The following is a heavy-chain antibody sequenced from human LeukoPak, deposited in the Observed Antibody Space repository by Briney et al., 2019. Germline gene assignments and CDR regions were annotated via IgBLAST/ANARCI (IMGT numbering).Heavy chain of an antibody. D-gene: IGHD2-15*01. J-gene: IGHJ4*02. V-gene: IGHV3-21*01. CDR3: ARDRAARYLDF. CDR2: ISSSSSYI. CDR1: GFTFSSYS. Sequence: GGSLRLSCAASGFTFSSYSMNWVRQAPGKGLEWVSSISSSSSYIYYADSVKGRFTISRDNAKNSLYLQMNSLRAEDTALYYCARDRAARYLDFWGQGTPVTVSS.